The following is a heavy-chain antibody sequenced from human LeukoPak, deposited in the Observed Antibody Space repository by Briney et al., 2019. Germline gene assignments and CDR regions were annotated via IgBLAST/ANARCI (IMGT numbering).Heavy chain of an antibody. CDR3: AREGLHRTFDP. J-gene: IGHJ5*02. V-gene: IGHV4-59*01. CDR2: IYYSGST. CDR1: GGSISSYY. Sequence: PSETLSLTCTVSGGSISSYYWRWIRQPPGKGLEWIGYIYYSGSTNYNPSLKSRVPISVDTSKNQFSLKLSSVTAADTAVYYCAREGLHRTFDPWGQGTLVTVSS. D-gene: IGHD4-11*01.